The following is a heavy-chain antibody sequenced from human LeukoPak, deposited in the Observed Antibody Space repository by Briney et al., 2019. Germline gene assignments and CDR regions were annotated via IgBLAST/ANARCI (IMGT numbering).Heavy chain of an antibody. Sequence: PGRSLRLSCAASGFTFSSYAMYWVRQAPGKGLEWVAVISYDGINKYYADSVKGRFTISRDSSKNTLYLQMNSLRAEDTAVYYCAKDSRPCSSTSCYWNYYYYYMDVWGKGTTVTVSS. CDR2: ISYDGINK. V-gene: IGHV3-30-3*01. CDR1: GFTFSSYA. J-gene: IGHJ6*03. D-gene: IGHD2-2*01. CDR3: AKDSRPCSSTSCYWNYYYYYMDV.